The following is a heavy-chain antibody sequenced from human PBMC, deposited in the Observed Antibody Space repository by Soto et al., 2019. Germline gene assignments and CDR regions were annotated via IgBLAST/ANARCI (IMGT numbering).Heavy chain of an antibody. J-gene: IGHJ3*02. Sequence: GGSLRLSCAASGFTFSDYYMSWIRQAPGKGLEWVSYISSSGSTIYYADSVKGRFTISRDNAKNSLYLQMNSLRAEDTAVYYCARMRGYCSSTSCYGGAVDICGQGTMVTRLL. V-gene: IGHV3-11*01. CDR1: GFTFSDYY. D-gene: IGHD2-2*01. CDR3: ARMRGYCSSTSCYGGAVDI. CDR2: ISSSGSTI.